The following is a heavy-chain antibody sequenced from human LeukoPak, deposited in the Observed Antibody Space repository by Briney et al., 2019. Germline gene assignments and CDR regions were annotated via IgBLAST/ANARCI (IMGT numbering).Heavy chain of an antibody. CDR1: GFTFSSYG. V-gene: IGHV3-33*01. Sequence: PGRSLRLSCAASGFTFSSYGMHWVRQAPGKGLEWVAVIWYYGSNKYYADSVKGRFTISRDNSKNTLYLQMNSLRAEDTAVYYCARDPEFLHWGQGTLVTVSS. CDR2: IWYYGSNK. CDR3: ARDPEFLH. D-gene: IGHD3-10*01. J-gene: IGHJ4*02.